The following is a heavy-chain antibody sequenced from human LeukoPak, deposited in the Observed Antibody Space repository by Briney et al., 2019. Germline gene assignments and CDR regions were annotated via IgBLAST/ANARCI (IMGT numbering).Heavy chain of an antibody. Sequence: SVKVSCKASGFTSTNFAVQWVRQARGQRLEWIGWIIVGSGATKCAQDFQERVTITRDLSTSTLYMELRSLTSEDTAVYYCAADLSNPRMGASYLDSWGQGTLVTASS. CDR3: AADLSNPRMGASYLDS. CDR2: IIVGSGAT. J-gene: IGHJ4*02. D-gene: IGHD3-16*01. CDR1: GFTSTNFA. V-gene: IGHV1-58*01.